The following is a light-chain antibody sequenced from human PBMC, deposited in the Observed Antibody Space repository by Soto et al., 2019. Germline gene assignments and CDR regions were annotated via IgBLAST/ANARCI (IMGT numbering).Light chain of an antibody. CDR1: QSVSSN. CDR3: QQSYSTPWT. V-gene: IGKV3-15*01. J-gene: IGKJ1*01. CDR2: GAS. Sequence: EMVMTQSPAALSVSPGERATLSCRASQSVSSNLAWYQQKPGQAPRLLIYGASTRATGIPARFSGSGSGTDFTLTISSLQPEDFATYYCQQSYSTPWTFGQGTKVDI.